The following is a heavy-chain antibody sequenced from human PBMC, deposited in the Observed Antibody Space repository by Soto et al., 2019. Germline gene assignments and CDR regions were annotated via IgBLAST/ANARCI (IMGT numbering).Heavy chain of an antibody. J-gene: IGHJ4*02. V-gene: IGHV4-59*01. D-gene: IGHD3-10*01. CDR2: IYYSGST. CDR3: ARGNLDTRMHRGYYFDY. Sequence: PSETLSLTCTVSGGSISSYYWSWIRQPPGKGLEWIGYIYYSGSTNYNPSLKSRVTISVDTSKNQFSLKLSSVTAADTAVYYCARGNLDTRMHRGYYFDYWGQGTLVTVSS. CDR1: GGSISSYY.